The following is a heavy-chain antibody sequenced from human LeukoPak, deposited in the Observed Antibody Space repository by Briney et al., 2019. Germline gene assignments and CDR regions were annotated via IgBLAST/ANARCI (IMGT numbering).Heavy chain of an antibody. CDR1: GFTLSSYE. CDR3: ARGPYSSNWYVDY. Sequence: GVSLRLSCAASGFTLSSYEMNWVRLAPGKGLEWISYISRTGNSIYYADSVKGRFTISRDSAKNSLYLQMNSLRAEDTAVYYCARGPYSSNWYVDYWGQGTLVTVAS. D-gene: IGHD6-13*01. J-gene: IGHJ4*02. CDR2: ISRTGNSI. V-gene: IGHV3-48*03.